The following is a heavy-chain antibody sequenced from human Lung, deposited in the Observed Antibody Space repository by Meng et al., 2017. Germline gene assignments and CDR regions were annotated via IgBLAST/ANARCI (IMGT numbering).Heavy chain of an antibody. CDR2: MYYSGNI. D-gene: IGHD5-18*01. Sequence: QLQLQESVPGLVRPSETLSLICTVSGDSISSSNYYWCWIRQPPGKGLEWIGSMYYSGNIYYNPSLKSRVTISVDTSKNQFSLKVSSVTAADTAVFYCARHKGHSYGYLYFDYWGQGILV. J-gene: IGHJ4*02. CDR3: ARHKGHSYGYLYFDY. CDR1: GDSISSSNYY. V-gene: IGHV4-39*01.